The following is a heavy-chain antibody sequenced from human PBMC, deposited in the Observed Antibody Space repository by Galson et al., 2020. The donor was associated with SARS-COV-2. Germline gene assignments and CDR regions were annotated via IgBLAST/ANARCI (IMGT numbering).Heavy chain of an antibody. V-gene: IGHV3-48*03. Sequence: LSLTCAASGFTFSSYEMNWVRQAPGKGLEWVSYVSTSGSTKYHADAVKGRFTISRDNAKNSLYLQMNVLRAEDTAVYYCASAYYYDSRGRGPLDYWGQGTLVTVSS. CDR3: ASAYYYDSRGRGPLDY. CDR1: GFTFSSYE. J-gene: IGHJ4*02. D-gene: IGHD3-22*01. CDR2: VSTSGSTK.